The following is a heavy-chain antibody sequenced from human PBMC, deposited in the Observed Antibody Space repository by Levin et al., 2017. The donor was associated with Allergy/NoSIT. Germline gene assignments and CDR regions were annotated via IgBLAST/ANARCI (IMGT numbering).Heavy chain of an antibody. CDR3: AKVPVSSGYESPPHTYYFDY. D-gene: IGHD5-12*01. CDR2: ISGSGGST. V-gene: IGHV3-23*01. J-gene: IGHJ4*02. Sequence: GGSLRLSCAASGFTFSSYAMSWVRQAPGKGLEWVSAISGSGGSTYYADSVKGRFTISRDNSKNTLYLQMNSLRAEDTAVYYCAKVPVSSGYESPPHTYYFDYWGQGTLVTVSS. CDR1: GFTFSSYA.